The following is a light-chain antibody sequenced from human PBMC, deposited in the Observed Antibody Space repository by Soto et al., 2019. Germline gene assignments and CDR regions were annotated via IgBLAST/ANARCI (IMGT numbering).Light chain of an antibody. CDR1: SGSIASNY. Sequence: NFILTQPHSVSASPGKTVTISCTRSSGSIASNYVQWYQQRPGSSPTTVIYEDNQRPSGVPDRFSGSIDSSSNSASLTISGLKTEDEADYYCQSYDSSSVVFGGGTKLTVL. CDR2: EDN. V-gene: IGLV6-57*01. CDR3: QSYDSSSVV. J-gene: IGLJ2*01.